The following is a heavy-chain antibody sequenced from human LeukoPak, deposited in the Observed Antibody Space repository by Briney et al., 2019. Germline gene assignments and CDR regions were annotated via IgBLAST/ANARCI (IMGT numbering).Heavy chain of an antibody. J-gene: IGHJ4*02. CDR3: ARGVIVVVPAAMFDY. Sequence: SETLSLTCAVYGGSFSGYYWSWIRQPPGKGLEWIGEINHSGSTNYSPSLKSRVTILVDTSKNQFSLKLSSVTAADTAVYYCARGVIVVVPAAMFDYWGQGTLVTVSS. D-gene: IGHD2-2*01. CDR2: INHSGST. CDR1: GGSFSGYY. V-gene: IGHV4-34*01.